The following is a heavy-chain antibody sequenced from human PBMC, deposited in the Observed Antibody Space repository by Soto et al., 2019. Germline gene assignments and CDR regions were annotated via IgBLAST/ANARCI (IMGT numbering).Heavy chain of an antibody. V-gene: IGHV3-30-3*01. CDR3: ARGQSSTVITSTHFDP. CDR1: GSTISTLA. D-gene: IGHD3-22*01. J-gene: IGHJ5*02. CDR2: ISYDGSTN. Sequence: QVQLVEPGGDMFRPGRPMRPPLEAPGSTISTLALARARRLLAKGLDGGAVISYDGSTNNYGNSVKGRFTISRNNSKNRLYLQMNGLRSDDTAVYFCARGQSSTVITSTHFDPWGQGTLVTVSS.